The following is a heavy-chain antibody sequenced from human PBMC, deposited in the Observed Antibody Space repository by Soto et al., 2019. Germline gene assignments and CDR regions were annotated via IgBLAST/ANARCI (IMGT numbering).Heavy chain of an antibody. Sequence: QVQLVQSGAEVKKPGASVKVSCKASGYTFTSYGISWVRQAPGQGLEWMGWISAYNGNTNYAQKLQGRATKTTVTSTSKAYMELRSLRFVDTAVYYCARAEDRGYCSSTSCPGLGRFDYWGQGTLVTVSS. J-gene: IGHJ4*02. CDR3: ARAEDRGYCSSTSCPGLGRFDY. CDR2: ISAYNGNT. CDR1: GYTFTSYG. D-gene: IGHD2-2*01. V-gene: IGHV1-18*01.